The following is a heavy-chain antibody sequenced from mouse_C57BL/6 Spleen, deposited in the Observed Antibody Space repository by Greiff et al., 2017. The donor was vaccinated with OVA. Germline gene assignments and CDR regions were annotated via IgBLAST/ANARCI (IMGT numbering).Heavy chain of an antibody. V-gene: IGHV6-3*01. CDR2: IRLKSDNYAT. J-gene: IGHJ2*01. D-gene: IGHD1-1*01. CDR3: TESSYDYFDY. CDR1: GFTFSNYW. Sequence: EVKLEESGGGLVQPGGSMKLSCVASGFTFSNYWMNWVRQSPEKGLEWVAQIRLKSDNYATHYAESVKGRFTISRDDSKSSVYLQMNNLRAEDTGIYYCTESSYDYFDYWGQGTTLTVSS.